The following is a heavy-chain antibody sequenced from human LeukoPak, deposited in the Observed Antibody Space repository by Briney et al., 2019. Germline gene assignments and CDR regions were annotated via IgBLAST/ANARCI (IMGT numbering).Heavy chain of an antibody. J-gene: IGHJ4*02. CDR3: ARVRSGLIDGNYYFDY. D-gene: IGHD1-26*01. CDR2: IYYSGST. V-gene: IGHV4-59*01. CDR1: GGYFSGYY. Sequence: SETLSLTCAVYGGYFSGYYWSWIRQPPGKGLEWIGYIYYSGSTNYNPSLKSRVTISVDTSKNQFSLKLSSVTAADTAVYYCARVRSGLIDGNYYFDYWGQGTLVTVSS.